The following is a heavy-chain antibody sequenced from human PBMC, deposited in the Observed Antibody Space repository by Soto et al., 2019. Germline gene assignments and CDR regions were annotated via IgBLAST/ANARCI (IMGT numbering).Heavy chain of an antibody. V-gene: IGHV1-2*02. D-gene: IGHD6-13*01. CDR1: GYTFTGYY. CDR3: ARAIAAAGTYYNNWFDP. J-gene: IGHJ5*02. CDR2: INPNSGGT. Sequence: VASVKVSCKASGYTFTGYYMHWVRQAPGQGLEWMGWINPNSGGTNYAQKFQGRVTMTRDTSISTAYMELSRLRSDDTAVYYCARAIAAAGTYYNNWFDPWGQGTLVTVSS.